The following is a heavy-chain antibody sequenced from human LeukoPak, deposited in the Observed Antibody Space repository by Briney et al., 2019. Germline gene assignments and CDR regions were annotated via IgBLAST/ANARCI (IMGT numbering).Heavy chain of an antibody. Sequence: PGGSLRLSCAASGFTFDDYAMHWVRQAPGKVLEWVSGISWNSGSIGYADSVKGRFTISRDNAKNSLYLQMNSLRAEDTALYYCAKGVRITMVRGAFDIWGQGTMVTVSS. D-gene: IGHD3-10*01. J-gene: IGHJ3*02. CDR3: AKGVRITMVRGAFDI. CDR2: ISWNSGSI. V-gene: IGHV3-9*01. CDR1: GFTFDDYA.